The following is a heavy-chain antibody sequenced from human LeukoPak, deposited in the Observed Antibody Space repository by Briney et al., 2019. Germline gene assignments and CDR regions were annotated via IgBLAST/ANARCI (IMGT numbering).Heavy chain of an antibody. CDR2: SYSGGST. Sequence: GGSLRLSCAASGFTVSSNYMSWVRQAPGKGLEWLSVSYSGGSTYYADSVKGRFTISRDNSKNTLYLQMNSLRAEDTAVYYRARAPSELRYFDWSLGYWGQGTLVTVSS. CDR3: ARAPSELRYFDWSLGY. D-gene: IGHD3-9*01. CDR1: GFTVSSNY. V-gene: IGHV3-66*02. J-gene: IGHJ4*02.